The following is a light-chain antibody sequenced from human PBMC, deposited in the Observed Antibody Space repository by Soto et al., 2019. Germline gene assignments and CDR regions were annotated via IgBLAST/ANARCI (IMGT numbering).Light chain of an antibody. CDR1: QSVLYSSNNKNY. V-gene: IGKV4-1*01. CDR3: QQHYSSPPT. J-gene: IGKJ1*01. CDR2: WAS. Sequence: DIVMTQSPDSLAGSLGERATINCKSSQSVLYSSNNKNYLTWYQQKPGQPPKLLIYWASTRESGVPDRFSGSGSGTDFTLTISSLQAEDVAVYYCQQHYSSPPTFGQGTKVAIK.